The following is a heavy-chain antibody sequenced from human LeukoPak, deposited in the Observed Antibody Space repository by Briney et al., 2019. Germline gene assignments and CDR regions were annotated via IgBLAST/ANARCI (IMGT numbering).Heavy chain of an antibody. J-gene: IGHJ6*03. D-gene: IGHD2-2*01. CDR1: GFTFSGSA. Sequence: GGSLRLSCAASGFTFSGSAMHWVRQASGKGLEWVGRIRSKASSYATAYAASVKGRFTISRDDSKNTAYLQMNSLKTGDTAVYYCRIVVVPAAISPLRGGYMDVWGKGTTVTVSS. CDR3: RIVVVPAAISPLRGGYMDV. CDR2: IRSKASSYAT. V-gene: IGHV3-73*01.